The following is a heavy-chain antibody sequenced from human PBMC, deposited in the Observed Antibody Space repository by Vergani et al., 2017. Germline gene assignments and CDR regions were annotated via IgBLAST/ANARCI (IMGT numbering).Heavy chain of an antibody. CDR3: FFDFWAGFDSGDV. J-gene: IGHJ6*04. Sequence: VQLVESGGGVVQPGRSLRLSCAASGFTFNNYAIHWVRQTSGKGLEWIGRIRDKDYNYATVYAVSVKGRFIISRDDLKKTAYLQMNGLTTEDTAVYYCFFDFWAGFDSGDVWGKGTTVTVSS. V-gene: IGHV3-73*01. CDR2: IRDKDYNYAT. D-gene: IGHD3/OR15-3a*01. CDR1: GFTFNNYA.